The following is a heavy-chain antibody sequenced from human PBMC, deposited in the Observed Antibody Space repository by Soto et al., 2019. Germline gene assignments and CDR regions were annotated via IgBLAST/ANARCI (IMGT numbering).Heavy chain of an antibody. CDR2: ISCRGGST. Sequence: LRRSCAASGFTFSSYALSWVRQAPGKGLEWVSAISCRGGSTYYADSVKGRFTITRDNYKNTLYLQMNSMRAEDTAVYYCAKAGEYSVVVVANYYYYGMDVWGQGTTVTVSS. D-gene: IGHD2-15*01. CDR3: AKAGEYSVVVVANYYYYGMDV. V-gene: IGHV3-23*01. J-gene: IGHJ6*02. CDR1: GFTFSSYA.